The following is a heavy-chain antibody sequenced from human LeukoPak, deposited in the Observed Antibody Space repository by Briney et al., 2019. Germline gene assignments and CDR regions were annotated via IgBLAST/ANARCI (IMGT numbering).Heavy chain of an antibody. D-gene: IGHD6-13*01. CDR2: ISSSSSYI. V-gene: IGHV3-21*01. Sequence: GGSLRLSCAASGFTFSSYSMNWVRQAPGKGLEWVSSISSSSSYIYYADSVKGRFTISRDNAKNSLYLQMNSLRAEDTAVYYCARDGYSSSYSSDDAFDIWGQGTMVTVSS. CDR1: GFTFSSYS. CDR3: ARDGYSSSYSSDDAFDI. J-gene: IGHJ3*02.